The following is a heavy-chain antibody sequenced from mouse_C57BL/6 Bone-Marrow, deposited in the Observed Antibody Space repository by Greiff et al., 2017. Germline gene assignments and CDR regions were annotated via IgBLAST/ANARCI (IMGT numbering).Heavy chain of an antibody. Sequence: QVQLQQPGAELVKPGASVKVSCKASAYTFPSYWMHWVTQRPGQGLEWIGRIHPSDSDTNYNQKFKGKATLTVDKSSSTAYMQLSSLTSEDSAVYYCAIDPYYYGSSYGYWGQGTTLTVSS. D-gene: IGHD1-1*01. CDR1: AYTFPSYW. CDR2: IHPSDSDT. V-gene: IGHV1-74*01. CDR3: AIDPYYYGSSYGY. J-gene: IGHJ2*01.